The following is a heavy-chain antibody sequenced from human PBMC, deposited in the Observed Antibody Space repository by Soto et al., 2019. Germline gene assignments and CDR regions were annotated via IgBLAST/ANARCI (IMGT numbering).Heavy chain of an antibody. Sequence: EVQLVESGGGLIQPGGSLRLSCAASGFTFSSNDMYWVRQAPGKGLEWVSLIYSGGSTYYADSVKGRFTISRDNSKNTLYLQMSSLRAEDTAVYYCATRPLLPGAPWGQGTMLTVSS. V-gene: IGHV3-53*01. D-gene: IGHD3-22*01. CDR2: IYSGGST. CDR1: GFTFSSND. J-gene: IGHJ3*01. CDR3: ATRPLLPGAP.